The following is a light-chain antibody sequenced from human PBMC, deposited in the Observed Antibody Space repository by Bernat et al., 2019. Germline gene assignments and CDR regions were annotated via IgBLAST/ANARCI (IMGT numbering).Light chain of an antibody. CDR3: QQYNNWTQT. J-gene: IGKJ4*01. CDR2: DAS. Sequence: EIVMTQSPATLSVSPGERATLSCRASQRVSSTLAWYQQKPGQAPRLLIYDASTRATGIPARVSGSGSGTEFTLTISSLQSEDFAIYYCQQYNNWTQTFGGRTKVDIK. CDR1: QRVSST. V-gene: IGKV3-15*01.